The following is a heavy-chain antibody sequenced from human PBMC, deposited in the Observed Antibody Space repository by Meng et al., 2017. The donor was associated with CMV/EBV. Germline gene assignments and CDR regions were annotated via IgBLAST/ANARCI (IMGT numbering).Heavy chain of an antibody. Sequence: LSLTCAASGFTFSSYSMSWVRQAPGKGLEWVSVIYSGGSTYYADSVKGRFTISRDNSKNTLYLQMNSLRAEDTAVYYCARVSASSGCYGYWGQGTLVTVSS. CDR2: IYSGGST. D-gene: IGHD6-19*01. V-gene: IGHV3-53*01. J-gene: IGHJ4*02. CDR3: ARVSASSGCYGY. CDR1: GFTFSSYS.